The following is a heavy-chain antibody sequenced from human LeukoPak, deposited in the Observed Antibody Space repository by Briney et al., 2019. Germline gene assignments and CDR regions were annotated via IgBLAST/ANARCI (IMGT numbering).Heavy chain of an antibody. Sequence: AASVKVSCKASGGTFSSYAISWVRQAPGQGLEWMGGIIPIFGTANYAQKFQGRVTITTDESTSTAYMELSSLRSEDTAVYYCARAMSIAAAGDLDYWGQGTLVTVSS. J-gene: IGHJ4*02. V-gene: IGHV1-69*05. D-gene: IGHD6-13*01. CDR3: ARAMSIAAAGDLDY. CDR1: GGTFSSYA. CDR2: IIPIFGTA.